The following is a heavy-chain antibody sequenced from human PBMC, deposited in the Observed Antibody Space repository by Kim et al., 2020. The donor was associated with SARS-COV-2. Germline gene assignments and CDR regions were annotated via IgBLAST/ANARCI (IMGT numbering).Heavy chain of an antibody. CDR1: GFTFSTYS. Sequence: GGSLRLSCVASGFTFSTYSMHWVRQAPGKGLEWVSSISSSSSYIYYADSLKGRFTVSRDNAKNSLFLQMNSLRAEDTAVYYCVRGYRSTGGHGGQGAVAT. J-gene: IGHJ4*02. D-gene: IGHD5-12*01. CDR2: ISSSSSYI. V-gene: IGHV3-21*01. CDR3: VRGYRSTGGH.